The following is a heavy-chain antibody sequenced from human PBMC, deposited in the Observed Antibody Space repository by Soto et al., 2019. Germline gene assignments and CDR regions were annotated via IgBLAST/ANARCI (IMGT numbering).Heavy chain of an antibody. Sequence: ASVKVSCKASGYTFISYGMNWVRQAPGRGLEWMGWINPGNGNTKYSQKFQGRVIIERDTSASTAYMELSSLRSEDTAVYYCAREDSSSALGWFDPWGQGTLVTVSS. CDR2: INPGNGNT. J-gene: IGHJ5*02. D-gene: IGHD6-6*01. V-gene: IGHV1-3*01. CDR3: AREDSSSALGWFDP. CDR1: GYTFISYG.